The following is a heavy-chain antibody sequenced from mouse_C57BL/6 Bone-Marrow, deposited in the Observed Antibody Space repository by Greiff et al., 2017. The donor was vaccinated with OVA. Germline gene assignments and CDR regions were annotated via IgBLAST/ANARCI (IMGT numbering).Heavy chain of an antibody. Sequence: EVMLVESGGGLVKPGGSLKLSCAASGFTFSSYTMSWVRQTPEKRLEWVATISGGGGNTYYPDSVKGRFTLSRANAHTTLYLQMSSLRSEDTAMYNCARHPPLPYYGSSRSFDVWGTGTTVTVSS. D-gene: IGHD1-1*01. V-gene: IGHV5-9*01. J-gene: IGHJ1*03. CDR3: ARHPPLPYYGSSRSFDV. CDR2: ISGGGGNT. CDR1: GFTFSSYT.